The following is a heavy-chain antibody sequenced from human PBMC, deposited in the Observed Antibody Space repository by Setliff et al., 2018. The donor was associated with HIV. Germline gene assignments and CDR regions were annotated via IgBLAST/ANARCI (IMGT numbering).Heavy chain of an antibody. CDR3: CRSMTTVLEDAFDI. J-gene: IGHJ3*02. V-gene: IGHV4-61*09. CDR1: GGSISGGSYY. D-gene: IGHD4-17*01. CDR2: IYTGGTT. Sequence: ASETLSLTCTVSGGSISGGSYYWTWIRQPAGKGLEWIGHIYTGGTTNYNPSLKSRVSISADMSKNHFSLNLSSVTAADTAVYYCCRSMTTVLEDAFDIWGQGAMVTVSS.